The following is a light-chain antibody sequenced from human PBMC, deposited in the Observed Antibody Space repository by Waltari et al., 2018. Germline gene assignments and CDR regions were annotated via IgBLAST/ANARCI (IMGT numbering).Light chain of an antibody. CDR3: QSYDTSLSVV. Sequence: QSVLTQPPSVSGAPGQRVSISCTGSGSNLGAGYDVHWYQQHPRKAPKLLIYGTSTRPPGVPDRFFGSQSGTSASLAITALQAEDEAEYYCQSYDTSLSVVFGGGTKLTVL. V-gene: IGLV1-40*01. J-gene: IGLJ2*01. CDR1: GSNLGAGYD. CDR2: GTS.